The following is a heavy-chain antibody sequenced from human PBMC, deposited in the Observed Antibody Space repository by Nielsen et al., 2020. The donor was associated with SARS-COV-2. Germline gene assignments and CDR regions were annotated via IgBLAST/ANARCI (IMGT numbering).Heavy chain of an antibody. J-gene: IGHJ6*02. Sequence: WIRQPPGKGLEWIGSIFYSGSTYYNPSLKSRVTISVDTSKNQFSLKLSSVTAADTAVYYCTSRGDYGDYGELGYYYYYAMDVWGQGTTVTVFS. V-gene: IGHV4-39*01. D-gene: IGHD4-17*01. CDR3: TSRGDYGDYGELGYYYYYAMDV. CDR2: IFYSGST.